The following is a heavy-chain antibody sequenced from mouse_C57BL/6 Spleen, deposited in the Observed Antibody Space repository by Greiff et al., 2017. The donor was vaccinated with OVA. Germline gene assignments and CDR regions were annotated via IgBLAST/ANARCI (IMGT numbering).Heavy chain of an antibody. CDR2: IDPEDGET. D-gene: IGHD1-1*01. J-gene: IGHJ4*01. V-gene: IGHV14-2*01. CDR1: GFNIKDYY. Sequence: EVKLQESGAELVKPGASVKLSCTASGFNIKDYYMHWVKQRTEQGLEWIGRIDPEDGETKYAPKFQGKATIKADTSSNTAYLQLSSLTSEDTAVYYCARYYGSSYGDYYAMDYWGQGTSVTVSS. CDR3: ARYYGSSYGDYYAMDY.